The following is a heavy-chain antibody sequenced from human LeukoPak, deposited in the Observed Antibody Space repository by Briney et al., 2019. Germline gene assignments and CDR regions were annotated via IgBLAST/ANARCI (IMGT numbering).Heavy chain of an antibody. Sequence: SETLSLTCTVSGGSISSYYWSWIRQPPGKGLEWIGYIYYSGSTNYNPSLKSRVTISVDTSKNQFSLKLSSVTAADTAVYYCARVRSPVSGSYWLGLYMDVWGKGTTVTVSS. D-gene: IGHD1-26*01. CDR1: GGSISSYY. CDR2: IYYSGST. CDR3: ARVRSPVSGSYWLGLYMDV. V-gene: IGHV4-59*08. J-gene: IGHJ6*03.